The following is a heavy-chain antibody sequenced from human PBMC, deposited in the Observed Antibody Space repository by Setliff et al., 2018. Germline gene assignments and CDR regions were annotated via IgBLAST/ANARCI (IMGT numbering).Heavy chain of an antibody. CDR1: GDSISNTGYY. CDR2: IYNSGTT. Sequence: SETLSLTCIVAGDSISNTGYYWGWIRQSPGKGLEWIGRIYNSGTTNYNPSLKSRVTISADTSNNSFSLNLFSVTAADTAVYYCAGRDYGGGDSWGHGTLVTVSS. D-gene: IGHD4-17*01. CDR3: AGRDYGGGDS. V-gene: IGHV4-39*02. J-gene: IGHJ5*01.